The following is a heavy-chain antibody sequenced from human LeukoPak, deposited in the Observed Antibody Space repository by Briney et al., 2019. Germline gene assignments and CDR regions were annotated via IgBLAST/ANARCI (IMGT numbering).Heavy chain of an antibody. CDR2: IYHSGST. D-gene: IGHD3-10*01. CDR3: ARVYGSGSLLAFDI. J-gene: IGHJ3*02. V-gene: IGHV4-59*08. Sequence: KASETLSLTCTVSGGSISTYYWNWIRQPPGKGLEWIGSIYHSGSTYYNPSLKSRVTISVDTSKNQFSLKLSSVTAADTAVYYCARVYGSGSLLAFDIWGQGTMVTVSS. CDR1: GGSISTYY.